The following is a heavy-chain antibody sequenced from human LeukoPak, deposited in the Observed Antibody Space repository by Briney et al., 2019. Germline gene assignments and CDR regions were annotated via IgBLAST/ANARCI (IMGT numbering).Heavy chain of an antibody. CDR2: IWYDGSNK. CDR1: GFTFSSYG. D-gene: IGHD3-3*01. J-gene: IGHJ3*02. V-gene: IGHV3-33*01. CDR3: ARETHPITIFGVVRGAFDI. Sequence: PGGSLRLSCAASGFTFSSYGMHWVRQAPGKGLEWVAVIWYDGSNKYYADSVKGRFTISRDNSKNTLYLQMNSLRAEDTAVYYCARETHPITIFGVVRGAFDIWGQGTMVTVSS.